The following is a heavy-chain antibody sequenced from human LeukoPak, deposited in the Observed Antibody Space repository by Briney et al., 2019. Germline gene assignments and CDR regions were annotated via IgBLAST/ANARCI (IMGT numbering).Heavy chain of an antibody. V-gene: IGHV3-21*01. J-gene: IGHJ5*02. CDR3: ANFQTVGVKPFEH. CDR1: GFTFSIDG. Sequence: GGSLRLSCVGSGFTFSIDGMNWVRQAPGKGLEWVSSISPDSAFIPQADSVKGRFTISRDNAKNSLYLQMESLRVEDTAVYYCANFQTVGVKPFEHWGQGTLVTVSS. CDR2: ISPDSAFI. D-gene: IGHD1-26*01.